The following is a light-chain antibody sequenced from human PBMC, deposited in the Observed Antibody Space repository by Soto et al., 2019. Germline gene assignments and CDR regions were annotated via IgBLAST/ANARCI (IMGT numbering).Light chain of an antibody. J-gene: IGKJ1*01. CDR3: MQGTHWPRT. CDR2: KVS. CDR1: QSLVSSDGNTY. V-gene: IGKV2-30*01. Sequence: DVVMTQSPLSLPVTLGQPASISCKSSQSLVSSDGNTYLHWFQQRPGQSPRRLIHKVSNRDSGVPDRCSGSGSGTDFTLKISRVEAEDVAIYYCMQGTHWPRTFGQGTRVEIK.